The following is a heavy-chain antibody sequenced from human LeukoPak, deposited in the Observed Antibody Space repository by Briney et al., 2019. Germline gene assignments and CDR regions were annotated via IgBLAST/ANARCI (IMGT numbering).Heavy chain of an antibody. D-gene: IGHD6-6*01. CDR2: INHSGST. CDR3: ARYGSTSPAFVY. CDR1: GGSFRGYY. Sequence: PSETLSLPCAVHGGSFRGYYWSWIRQPPGKGLEWIGEINHSGSTNYNPSLKSRVTISVDTSKNQFSLKLSSVTAADTAVYYCARYGSTSPAFVYWGQGTLVTVSS. V-gene: IGHV4-34*01. J-gene: IGHJ4*02.